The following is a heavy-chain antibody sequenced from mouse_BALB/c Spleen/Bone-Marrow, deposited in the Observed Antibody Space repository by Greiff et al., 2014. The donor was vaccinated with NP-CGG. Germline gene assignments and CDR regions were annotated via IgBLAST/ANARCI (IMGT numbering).Heavy chain of an antibody. Sequence: EVKLQESGGGLVKPGGSLKLSCAASGFTFSDFYMYWVRQSPEKRLEWVATISSGGSYIYYPESVKGRITISRDDSKNNLYLQMSSLTSEDTAMYYFAREYGVQGYAFDYWGQGTSVTVSS. D-gene: IGHD2-10*02. CDR3: AREYGVQGYAFDY. CDR1: GFTFSDFY. J-gene: IGHJ4*01. CDR2: ISSGGSYI. V-gene: IGHV5-4*02.